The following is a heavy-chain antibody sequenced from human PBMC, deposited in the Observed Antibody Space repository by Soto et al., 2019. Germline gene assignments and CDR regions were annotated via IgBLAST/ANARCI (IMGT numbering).Heavy chain of an antibody. V-gene: IGHV3-21*01. CDR2: ISSSSSYI. CDR1: KFSFSTYS. Sequence: EVQLVESGGGLVKPGGSLRLSCAASKFSFSTYSMNWVRQAPGKGLEWVSSISSSSSYIYYADSVKGRFTISRDNAKNSLYLQMNSLRAEDTAVYYCATFIGYSSSWYGGAFGDYWGQGTLVTVSS. D-gene: IGHD6-13*01. J-gene: IGHJ4*02. CDR3: ATFIGYSSSWYGGAFGDY.